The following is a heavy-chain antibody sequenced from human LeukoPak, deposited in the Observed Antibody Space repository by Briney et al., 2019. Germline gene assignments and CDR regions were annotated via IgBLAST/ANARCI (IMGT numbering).Heavy chain of an antibody. D-gene: IGHD5-18*01. CDR1: GFTFSSYA. V-gene: IGHV3-30*04. CDR3: AREGYISGYGVIDY. CDR2: ISYDGSNK. Sequence: GRSLRLSCAASGFTFSSYAMQWVRQAPGKGLEWGAVISYDGSNKYYADSVKGRFTISRDNSKNTLYLQMNSLRAEDTAVYYCAREGYISGYGVIDYWGQGTLVTVSS. J-gene: IGHJ4*02.